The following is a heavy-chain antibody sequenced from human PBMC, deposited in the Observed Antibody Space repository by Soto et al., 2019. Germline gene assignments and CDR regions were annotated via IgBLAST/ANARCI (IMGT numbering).Heavy chain of an antibody. Sequence: XGSLRLSCAASGFTFSSYCMSWVRQAPGKGLDWVANIKQDGSEKYYVDSVKGRFTISRDNAKNSLYLQMNSLRAEDTAVYYCARDVGGGATVDHWGQGTLVTVSS. CDR2: IKQDGSEK. D-gene: IGHD1-26*01. CDR1: GFTFSSYC. CDR3: ARDVGGGATVDH. J-gene: IGHJ4*02. V-gene: IGHV3-7*01.